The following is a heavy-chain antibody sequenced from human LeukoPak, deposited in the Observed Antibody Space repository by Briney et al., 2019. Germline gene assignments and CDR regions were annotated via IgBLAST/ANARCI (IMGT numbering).Heavy chain of an antibody. Sequence: PSETLSLTCAVYGGSFSGYYWSWIRQPPGKVLEWIGEINHSGSTNYNPSLKSRVTISVDTSKNQFSLKLGSVTAADTAVYYCARRHDASGYSYDFWGQGSLVTVSS. V-gene: IGHV4-34*01. J-gene: IGHJ4*02. CDR3: ARRHDASGYSYDF. CDR1: GGSFSGYY. D-gene: IGHD3-22*01. CDR2: INHSGST.